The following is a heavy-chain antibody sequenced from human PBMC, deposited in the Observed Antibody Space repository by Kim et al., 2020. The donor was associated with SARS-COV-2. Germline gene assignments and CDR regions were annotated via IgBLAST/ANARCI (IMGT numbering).Heavy chain of an antibody. Sequence: GGSLRLSCAASGFTFSSYGMHWVRQAPGKGLEWVAVISYDGSNKYYADSVKGRFTISRDNSKNTLYLQMNSLRAEDTAVYYCAKGGCMACYYYYGMDVWGQGTTVTVSS. J-gene: IGHJ6*02. CDR3: AKGGCMACYYYYGMDV. D-gene: IGHD2-8*01. CDR1: GFTFSSYG. CDR2: ISYDGSNK. V-gene: IGHV3-30*18.